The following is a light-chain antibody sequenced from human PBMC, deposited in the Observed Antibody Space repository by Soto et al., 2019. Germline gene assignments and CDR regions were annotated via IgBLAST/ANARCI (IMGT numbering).Light chain of an antibody. CDR1: QSIGRF. V-gene: IGKV1-39*01. J-gene: IGKJ4*01. CDR3: QQSFTTPLT. CDR2: VAS. Sequence: DIQMTQSPSSLSASVGDRVTITCRASQSIGRFLNWHQQKPGKPPNVLINVASTLRSGVPSRFSGSGSGTDFNLTINSLQPEDFATYFCQQSFTTPLTFGGGTKVEIK.